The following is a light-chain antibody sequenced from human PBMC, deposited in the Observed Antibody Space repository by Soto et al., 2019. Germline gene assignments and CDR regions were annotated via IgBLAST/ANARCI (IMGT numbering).Light chain of an antibody. CDR3: ATWDASLSGVV. CDR2: DNN. J-gene: IGLJ2*01. CDR1: SSNIGNNY. V-gene: IGLV1-51*01. Sequence: QSVLTQPPSVSAAPGQKVTISCSGSSSNIGNNYVSWYQQLPGTAPKLLIYDNNKRPSGIPDRISGSKSGTSATLGITGLQTGHEADYYCATWDASLSGVVFGGGTKVTVL.